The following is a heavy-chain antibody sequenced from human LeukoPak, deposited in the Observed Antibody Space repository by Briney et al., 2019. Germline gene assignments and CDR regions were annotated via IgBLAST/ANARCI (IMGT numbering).Heavy chain of an antibody. CDR3: ARGSLKYSSSWFYNWFDP. Sequence: SETLSLTCTVSGGSISSYYWSWIRQPPGKGLEWIGYIYYSGSTNYNPSLKSRVTKSVDTSKNQFSLKLSSVTAADTAVYYCARGSLKYSSSWFYNWFDPWDQGTLVTVSS. V-gene: IGHV4-59*01. J-gene: IGHJ5*02. D-gene: IGHD6-13*01. CDR2: IYYSGST. CDR1: GGSISSYY.